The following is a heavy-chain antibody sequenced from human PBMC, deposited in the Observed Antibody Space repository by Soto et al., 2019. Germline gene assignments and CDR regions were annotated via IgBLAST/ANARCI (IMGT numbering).Heavy chain of an antibody. V-gene: IGHV1-2*04. D-gene: IGHD6-19*01. CDR3: ARDRGSGWAIDY. Sequence: QVQLVQSGAEVKKPGASVKVSCKASGYTFTGYYMHWVRQAPGQGLAWMGWINPNSGGTNYAQKFEGWVTMTRDTSISTAYMELSRLRSDDTAVYYCARDRGSGWAIDYWGQGTLVTVSS. J-gene: IGHJ4*02. CDR2: INPNSGGT. CDR1: GYTFTGYY.